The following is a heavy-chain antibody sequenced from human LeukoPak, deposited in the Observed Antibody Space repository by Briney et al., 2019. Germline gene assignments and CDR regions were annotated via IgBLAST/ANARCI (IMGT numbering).Heavy chain of an antibody. J-gene: IGHJ4*02. CDR3: ATSRDGYNFHYFDY. CDR1: GYTFTSYG. CDR2: ISAYNGNT. Sequence: ASVKVSCKASGYTFTSYGISWVRQAPGQGLEWMGWISAYNGNTNYAQKLQGRVTMTTDTSTSTAYMELRSLRSDDTAVYYCATSRDGYNFHYFDYWGQGTLVTVSS. V-gene: IGHV1-18*04. D-gene: IGHD5-24*01.